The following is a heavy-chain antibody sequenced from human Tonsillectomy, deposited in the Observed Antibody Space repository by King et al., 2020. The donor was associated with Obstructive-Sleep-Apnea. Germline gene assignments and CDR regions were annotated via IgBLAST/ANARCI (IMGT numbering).Heavy chain of an antibody. CDR1: GDSISTSYY. CDR2: IYYSGST. CDR3: ARGPSLGEEDDY. D-gene: IGHD2-21*01. Sequence: QLQESGPGLVKPSETLSLTCTVSGDSISTSYYWTWIRQPPGKGLEWIGSIYYSGSTYYTPSLQSRVTIAVDTSKNQFSLKLSSVTAADTAVYYCARGPSLGEEDDYWGQGTLVTVSS. J-gene: IGHJ4*02. V-gene: IGHV4-39*07.